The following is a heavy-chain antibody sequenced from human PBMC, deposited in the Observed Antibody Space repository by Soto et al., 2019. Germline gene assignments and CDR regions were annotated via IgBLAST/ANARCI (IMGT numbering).Heavy chain of an antibody. D-gene: IGHD2-21*02. CDR1: GFAFRSYN. CDR3: ASATVVTATFDF. Sequence: EVQLVESGGGLVKPGGSLTLSCAASGFAFRSYNMNWVRQASGKGLEWVASISSGSSNIYYADSVKGRFTIFRDNAKNSLYLQMDSLRAEDSAVYYCASATVVTATFDFWGQGTLVTVSS. CDR2: ISSGSSNI. J-gene: IGHJ4*02. V-gene: IGHV3-21*01.